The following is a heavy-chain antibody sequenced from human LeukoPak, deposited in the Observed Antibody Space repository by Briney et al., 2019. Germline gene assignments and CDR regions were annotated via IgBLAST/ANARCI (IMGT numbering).Heavy chain of an antibody. V-gene: IGHV3-7*01. CDR3: ARGSVLRYFDWLFTFDY. CDR2: IKQDGSEK. J-gene: IGHJ4*02. D-gene: IGHD3-9*01. CDR1: GFTFSDYY. Sequence: GGSLRLSCAASGFTFSDYYMSWIRQAPGKGLEWVANIKQDGSEKYYVDSVKGRFTISRDNAKNSLYLQMNSLRAEDTAVYYCARGSVLRYFDWLFTFDYWGQGTLVTVSS.